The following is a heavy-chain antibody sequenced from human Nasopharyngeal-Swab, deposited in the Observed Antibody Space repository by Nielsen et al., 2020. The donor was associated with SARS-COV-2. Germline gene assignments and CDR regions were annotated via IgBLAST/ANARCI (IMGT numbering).Heavy chain of an antibody. J-gene: IGHJ4*02. V-gene: IGHV4-38-2*02. CDR3: ASLEGITVAGTLIDY. D-gene: IGHD6-19*01. CDR2: IYHSGST. Sequence: SETLSLTCTVSGYSFSSGYYWGWIRQPPGKGLEWIGSIYHSGSTYYNPSLKSRVTISVDTSKNQFSLKLSSVTAADTAVYYCASLEGITVAGTLIDYWGQGTLVTVSS. CDR1: GYSFSSGYY.